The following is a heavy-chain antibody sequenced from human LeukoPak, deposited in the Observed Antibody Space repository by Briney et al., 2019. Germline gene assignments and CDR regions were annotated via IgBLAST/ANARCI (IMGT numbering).Heavy chain of an antibody. J-gene: IGHJ4*02. CDR1: GFTFSSYE. CDR3: ARGSAVTGVH. Sequence: GGSLRLSCAASGFTFSSYEMNWVRQAPGKGLVWISRINSDGSTTNYADSVKGRFTISRDNAKNTLYLQMNSLRAEDTAMYYCARGSAVTGVHWGQGTLVTVSS. V-gene: IGHV3-74*01. D-gene: IGHD1-14*01. CDR2: INSDGSTT.